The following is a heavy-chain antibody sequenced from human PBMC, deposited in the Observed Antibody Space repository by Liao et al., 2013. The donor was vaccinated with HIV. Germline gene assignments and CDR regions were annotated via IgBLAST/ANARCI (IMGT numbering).Heavy chain of an antibody. V-gene: IGHV4-4*07. CDR3: ARERLWELGYSAVDY. D-gene: IGHD3-16*01. Sequence: QVQLQESGPGVVKPSETLSLTCVVSGGSISGFYWSWIRQPAGKGLEWIGHVHSIGVTKYNPSLQSRVTMSVDTSKNQFSLNVNSVTAADTAVYFCARERLWELGYSAVDYWGQGTLVTVSS. J-gene: IGHJ4*02. CDR1: GGSISGFY. CDR2: VHSIGVT.